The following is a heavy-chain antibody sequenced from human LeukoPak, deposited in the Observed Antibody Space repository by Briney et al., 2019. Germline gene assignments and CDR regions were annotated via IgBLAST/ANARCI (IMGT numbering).Heavy chain of an antibody. CDR3: TSSYYYYLDV. CDR1: GFTFSSYE. V-gene: IGHV3-48*03. J-gene: IGHJ6*03. Sequence: PGGSLRLSCAASGFTFSSYEMNWVRQAPGKGLEWVSYISSSSTIYYADSVTGRFTISRDNAKNSLYLQMNSLRTEDTALYYCTSSYYYYLDVWGKGTTVTVSS. CDR2: ISSSSTI.